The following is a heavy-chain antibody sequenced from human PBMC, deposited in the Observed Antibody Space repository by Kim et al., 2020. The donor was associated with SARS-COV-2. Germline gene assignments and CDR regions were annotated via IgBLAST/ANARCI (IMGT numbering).Heavy chain of an antibody. CDR1: GGSISSGGYY. V-gene: IGHV4-31*03. Sequence: SETLSLTCTVSGGSISSGGYYWSWIRQHPGKGLEWIGYIYYSGSTYYNPSLKSRVTISVDTSKNQFSLKLSSVTAADTAVYYCARDRIQTLRADDTWDYYYGMDVWGQGTTVTVSS. CDR2: IYYSGST. CDR3: ARDRIQTLRADDTWDYYYGMDV. J-gene: IGHJ6*02. D-gene: IGHD3-10*01.